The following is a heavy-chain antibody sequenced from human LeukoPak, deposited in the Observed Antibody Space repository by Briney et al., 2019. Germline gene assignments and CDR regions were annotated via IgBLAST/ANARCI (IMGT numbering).Heavy chain of an antibody. CDR3: AKDMADYGGYFGY. J-gene: IGHJ4*02. CDR2: ISASGGST. V-gene: IGHV3-23*01. CDR1: GFTLRNYA. D-gene: IGHD4-23*01. Sequence: GGSLRLSCAASGFTLRNYAMSWVRQAPGEGLEWVSTISASGGSTYYADSVKGRFTISRDNSNNTLHLHMNSLRAEDTAVYYCAKDMADYGGYFGYWGQGTLVTVSS.